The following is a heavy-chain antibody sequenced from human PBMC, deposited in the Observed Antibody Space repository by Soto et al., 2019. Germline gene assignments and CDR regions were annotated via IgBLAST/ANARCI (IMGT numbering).Heavy chain of an antibody. CDR2: IYYSGST. D-gene: IGHD3-22*01. V-gene: IGHV4-31*03. J-gene: IGHJ6*02. CDR3: ATDRDDSSGHYEGPHYYYGMDV. CDR1: GGSISSGGYY. Sequence: PSETLSLTCTVSGGSISSGGYYWSWIRQHPGKGLEWIGYIYYSGSTYYNPSLKSRVTISVDTSKNQFSLKLSSVTAADTAVYYCATDRDDSSGHYEGPHYYYGMDVCGQGTTVTVSS.